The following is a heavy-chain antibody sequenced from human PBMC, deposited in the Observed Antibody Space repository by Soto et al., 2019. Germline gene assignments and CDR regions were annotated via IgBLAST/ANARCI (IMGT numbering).Heavy chain of an antibody. Sequence: ASVKVSCKASGYTFTGYYMHWVRQAPGQGLEWMGWINPNSGGTNYAQKFQGWVTMTRDTSISTAYMELSRLRSDDTAVYYCARVQVATTYYGMDVWGQGTTVTVS. CDR3: ARVQVATTYYGMDV. V-gene: IGHV1-2*04. D-gene: IGHD5-12*01. CDR2: INPNSGGT. J-gene: IGHJ6*02. CDR1: GYTFTGYY.